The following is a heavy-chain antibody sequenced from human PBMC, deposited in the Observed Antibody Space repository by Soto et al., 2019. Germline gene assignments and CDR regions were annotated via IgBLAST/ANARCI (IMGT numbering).Heavy chain of an antibody. J-gene: IGHJ6*02. D-gene: IGHD6-6*01. V-gene: IGHV1-69*06. CDR1: GGTFSSYA. Sequence: QVQLVQSGAEVKKPGSSVKVSCKASGGTFSSYAISWVRQAPGQGLEWMGGIIPIFGTANYAQKFQGRVTIAADKSTSTAYMELSRLRSEDTAVYYCEYSSSSVNYGMDVWGQGTTVTVSS. CDR2: IIPIFGTA. CDR3: EYSSSSVNYGMDV.